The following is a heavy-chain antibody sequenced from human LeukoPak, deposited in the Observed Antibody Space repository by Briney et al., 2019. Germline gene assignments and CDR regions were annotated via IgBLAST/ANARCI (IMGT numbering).Heavy chain of an antibody. CDR3: ARGTDYYDSSGYPKAFDY. CDR1: GGSFSGYY. V-gene: IGHV4-34*01. Sequence: KPSETLSLTCAVYGGSFSGYYWSWIRQPPGKVLEWIGEINHSGSTNYNPSLKSRVTISVDTSKNQFSLKLSSVTAADTAVYYCARGTDYYDSSGYPKAFDYWGQGTLVTVSS. CDR2: INHSGST. D-gene: IGHD3-22*01. J-gene: IGHJ4*02.